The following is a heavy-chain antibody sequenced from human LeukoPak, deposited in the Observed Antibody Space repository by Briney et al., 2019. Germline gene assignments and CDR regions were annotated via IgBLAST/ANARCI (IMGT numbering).Heavy chain of an antibody. J-gene: IGHJ5*02. D-gene: IGHD6-6*01. CDR2: IYYSGST. CDR1: GGSISSYY. Sequence: SETLSLTCTVSGGSISSYYWSWIRQRPGKGLEWIGYIYYSGSTNYNPSLKSRVTISVDTSKNQFSLKLSSVTAADTAVYYCARGYSSSRDWFDPWGQGTLVTVSS. CDR3: ARGYSSSRDWFDP. V-gene: IGHV4-59*01.